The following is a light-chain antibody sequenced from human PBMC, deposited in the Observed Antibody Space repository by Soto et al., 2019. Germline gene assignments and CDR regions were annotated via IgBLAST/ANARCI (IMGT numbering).Light chain of an antibody. CDR3: QQYGNSIPIT. Sequence: EIVMTQSPATLSLSPGERATLSCRASQSVSTSFLAWYQQKPGQAPRLLIYGAFSRATGIPDRFSGSGSGTDFTLTISRLEPEDFAVYYCQQYGNSIPITFGQGTRLEIK. V-gene: IGKV3-20*01. J-gene: IGKJ5*01. CDR2: GAF. CDR1: QSVSTSF.